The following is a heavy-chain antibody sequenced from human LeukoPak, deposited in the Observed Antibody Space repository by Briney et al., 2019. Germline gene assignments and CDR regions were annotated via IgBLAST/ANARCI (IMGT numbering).Heavy chain of an antibody. Sequence: SETLSVTCTVSGGSISSSSYSWGWIRQPPGKGLEWIGSIYYSGSTYYNPSLKSRVTISVDTSKNQFSLKLSSVTAADTAVYYCASLISTTGYYDFWSGYSIYFDYWGQGTLVTVSS. V-gene: IGHV4-39*01. CDR1: GGSISSSSYS. D-gene: IGHD3-3*01. CDR2: IYYSGST. J-gene: IGHJ4*02. CDR3: ASLISTTGYYDFWSGYSIYFDY.